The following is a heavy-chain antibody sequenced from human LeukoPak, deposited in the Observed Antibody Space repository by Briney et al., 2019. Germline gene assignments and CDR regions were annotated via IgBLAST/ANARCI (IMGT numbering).Heavy chain of an antibody. D-gene: IGHD5-24*01. CDR3: ARVMAVNPDWFDP. CDR1: GASISSESYY. CDR2: IYNTGST. J-gene: IGHJ5*02. Sequence: PSETLSLTCTVSGASISSESYYWTWIRQPAGKELEWIGRIYNTGSTTYNPSLKSRVTISIDTSKNQFSLKLNSVTPADTAVYYCARVMAVNPDWFDPWGQGTLVTVSS. V-gene: IGHV4-61*02.